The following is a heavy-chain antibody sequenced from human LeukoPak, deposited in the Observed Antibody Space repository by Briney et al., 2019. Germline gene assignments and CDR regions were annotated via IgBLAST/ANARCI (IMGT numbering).Heavy chain of an antibody. D-gene: IGHD3-9*01. CDR1: EFTFSSYN. Sequence: GGSLRLSCAASEFTFSSYNMNWVRQAPGKGLEWASYISSSSNTIYYADSVKGRFTTSRDNAKNSLYLQMNSLRAEDTAVYYCARDILTGSQSRFQHWGQGTLVTVSS. V-gene: IGHV3-48*04. CDR2: ISSSSNTI. J-gene: IGHJ1*01. CDR3: ARDILTGSQSRFQH.